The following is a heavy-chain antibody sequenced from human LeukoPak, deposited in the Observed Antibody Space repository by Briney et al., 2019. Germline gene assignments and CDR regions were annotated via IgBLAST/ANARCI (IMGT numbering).Heavy chain of an antibody. V-gene: IGHV6-1*01. CDR1: GDSVSRNGAA. J-gene: IGHJ6*02. Sequence: SQTLSLTCAISGDSVSRNGAAWNWIRQFPSRGLEWLGRTYYRSKWYNDYPLSVKSRIAIDPDTSKNQFSLRLNSLTPEDTAVYYCTRGYLKTGMDVWGQGTTVTVSS. CDR2: TYYRSKWYN. CDR3: TRGYLKTGMDV. D-gene: IGHD2-2*02.